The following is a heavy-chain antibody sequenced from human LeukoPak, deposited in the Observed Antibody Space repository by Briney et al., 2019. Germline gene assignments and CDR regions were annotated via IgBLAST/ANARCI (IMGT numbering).Heavy chain of an antibody. CDR1: GGSISSYY. Sequence: SETLSLTCTVSGGSISSYYWSWIGQPAGKGLEWIGRIYTSGSTNYNPSLKSRVTMSVDTSKNQFSLKLSSVTAADTAVYYCASVLPLWGADAFHIWRQGTMVTVSS. V-gene: IGHV4-4*07. D-gene: IGHD3-16*01. CDR2: IYTSGST. J-gene: IGHJ3*02. CDR3: ASVLPLWGADAFHI.